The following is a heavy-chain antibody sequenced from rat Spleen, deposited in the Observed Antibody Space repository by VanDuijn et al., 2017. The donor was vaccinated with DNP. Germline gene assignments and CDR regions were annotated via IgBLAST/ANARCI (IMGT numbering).Heavy chain of an antibody. V-gene: IGHV2S12*01. CDR1: GFSLTSYG. CDR2: ISGGGTT. Sequence: QVQLKESGPGLVQPSQTLSLTCIVSGFSLTSYGVSWVRQPPGKGLEWIAAISGGGTTYYNPALTSRLSISRDTSKSQVFLKMNSLQTEDTAIYFCTRDVPNYLDYWGQGVMVTVSS. J-gene: IGHJ2*01. CDR3: TRDVPNYLDY.